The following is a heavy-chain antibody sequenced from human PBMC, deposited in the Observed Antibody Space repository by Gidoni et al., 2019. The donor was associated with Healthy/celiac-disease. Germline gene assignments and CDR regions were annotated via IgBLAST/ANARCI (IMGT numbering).Heavy chain of an antibody. Sequence: VQLVESGGGLVKPGGSLRLSCAAPGFTFSDYYLSWIRQAPGKGLEWVSYISSSSSYTNYADSVKGRFTISRDNAKNSLYLQMNSLRAEDTAVYYCARVPRGMAGLYYYYYMDVWGKGTTVTVSS. CDR2: ISSSSSYT. CDR3: ARVPRGMAGLYYYYYMDV. D-gene: IGHD6-19*01. CDR1: GFTFSDYY. J-gene: IGHJ6*03. V-gene: IGHV3-11*05.